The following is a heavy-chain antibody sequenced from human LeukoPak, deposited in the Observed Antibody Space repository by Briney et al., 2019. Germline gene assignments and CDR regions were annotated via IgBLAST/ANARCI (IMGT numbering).Heavy chain of an antibody. D-gene: IGHD6-13*01. CDR1: GYTFTGYY. J-gene: IGHJ4*02. Sequence: ASVKVSYKPSGYTFTGYYMHWVRQAPGQGLEWMGWINPDSGGTNYAQKFQGRVTMTRDTSISTAYMELSRLRSDDTAVYYCARDQEQQQLYDYWGQGTLVTVSS. V-gene: IGHV1-2*02. CDR3: ARDQEQQQLYDY. CDR2: INPDSGGT.